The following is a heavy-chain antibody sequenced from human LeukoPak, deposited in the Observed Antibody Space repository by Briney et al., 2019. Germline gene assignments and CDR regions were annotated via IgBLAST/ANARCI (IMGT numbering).Heavy chain of an antibody. CDR3: AGSGAGQDYFDY. D-gene: IGHD3-10*01. CDR2: ISAGGGVK. Sequence: EPGGSLRLSCVASGFTFSSYAMNWVRQAPGKGLEWVAGISAGGGVKDYTDSVKGRFTISRDSSKNTVPLQISSLGGEDTAVYFCAGSGAGQDYFDYWGQGILVTVSS. V-gene: IGHV3-23*01. CDR1: GFTFSSYA. J-gene: IGHJ4*02.